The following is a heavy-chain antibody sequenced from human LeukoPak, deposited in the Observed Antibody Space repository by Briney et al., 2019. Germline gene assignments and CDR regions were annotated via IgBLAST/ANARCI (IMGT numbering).Heavy chain of an antibody. D-gene: IGHD5-12*01. Sequence: GGSLRLSCAASGFTFSSYSMNWVRQAPGKGLEWVSSISSSSSYIYYADSVKGRFTISRDNAKNSLYLQMNSLRAEDTAVYYCARDRRDIVATGCFDYWGQGTLVTVSS. CDR1: GFTFSSYS. CDR2: ISSSSSYI. V-gene: IGHV3-21*01. CDR3: ARDRRDIVATGCFDY. J-gene: IGHJ4*02.